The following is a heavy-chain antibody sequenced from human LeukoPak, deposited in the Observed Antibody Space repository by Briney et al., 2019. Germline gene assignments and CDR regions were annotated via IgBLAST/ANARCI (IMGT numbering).Heavy chain of an antibody. D-gene: IGHD3-9*01. CDR2: INPNSGGT. Sequence: ASVKVSCKASGYTFTGYYMHWVRQAPGQGLEWMGWINPNSGGTNYAQKFQGRVTMTRDTSISTAYMELSRLRSDDTAVYYCATEGLVSRRLGLYAFDIWGQGAMVTVSS. J-gene: IGHJ3*02. CDR1: GYTFTGYY. V-gene: IGHV1-2*02. CDR3: ATEGLVSRRLGLYAFDI.